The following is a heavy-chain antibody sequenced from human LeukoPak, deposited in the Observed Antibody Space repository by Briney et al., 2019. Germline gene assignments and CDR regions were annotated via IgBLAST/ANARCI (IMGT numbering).Heavy chain of an antibody. CDR2: IYHSGST. V-gene: IGHV4-4*02. D-gene: IGHD2-21*02. Sequence: SETLSLTCAVSGGSISSSNWWSWVRQPPGKGLEWIGEIYHSGSTNYNPSLKSRVTISVDKSKNQFSLKLSSVTAADTAVYYCARDRAYCGGDCPRFDYWGQGTLVTVSS. J-gene: IGHJ4*02. CDR3: ARDRAYCGGDCPRFDY. CDR1: GGSISSSNW.